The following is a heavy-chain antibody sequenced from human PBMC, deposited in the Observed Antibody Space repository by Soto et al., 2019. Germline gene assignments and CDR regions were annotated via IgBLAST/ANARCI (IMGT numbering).Heavy chain of an antibody. CDR1: GFTISSYA. CDR3: AREYSSAWQTSDY. J-gene: IGHJ4*02. D-gene: IGHD6-19*01. V-gene: IGHV3-23*01. Sequence: GGSLRLSCSASGFTISSYALSWVRQAPGKGLEWVSGISDIGGNTYYADSVKGRFTISRDNSKNTLFLQMNSLRAEDTAVYYCAREYSSAWQTSDYWRQGTLVTVSS. CDR2: ISDIGGNT.